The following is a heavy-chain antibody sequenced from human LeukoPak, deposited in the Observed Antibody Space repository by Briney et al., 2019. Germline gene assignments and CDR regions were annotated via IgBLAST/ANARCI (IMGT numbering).Heavy chain of an antibody. CDR1: AGTTSSRSYY. CDR3: ASLDYLG. V-gene: IGHV4-39*01. D-gene: IGHD3-16*01. CDR2: IYYSGTT. J-gene: IGHJ4*02. Sequence: SQTLSLTCTLSAGTTSSRSYYCGWIRQTPGKGLEWIGSIYYSGTTYYNPSLKSRVTISVDTSKSQFSLRLTSVTAADTAVYYCASLDYLGWGQGTLVTVSS.